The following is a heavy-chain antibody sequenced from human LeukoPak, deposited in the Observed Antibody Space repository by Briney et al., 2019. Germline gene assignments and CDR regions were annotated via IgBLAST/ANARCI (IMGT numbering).Heavy chain of an antibody. CDR1: GFTFSSYS. D-gene: IGHD4-17*01. J-gene: IGHJ3*02. V-gene: IGHV3-21*01. Sequence: KAGGSLRLSCVASGFTFSSYSMNWVRQAPGKGLEWVSSISSSTSYIYYADSVKGRFTISRDNAKNSLYLQMNSLRDEDTAVYYCARDTLVYADSPDAFDIWGQGTMVTVSS. CDR3: ARDTLVYADSPDAFDI. CDR2: ISSSTSYI.